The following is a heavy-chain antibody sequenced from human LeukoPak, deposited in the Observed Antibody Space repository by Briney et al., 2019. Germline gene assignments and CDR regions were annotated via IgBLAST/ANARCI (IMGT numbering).Heavy chain of an antibody. D-gene: IGHD3-10*01. Sequence: SQTLSLTCTVSGGSISSGDYYWSWIRQPPGQGLEWIGYIYYSGSTYYNPSLKSRVTISVDTSKNQFSLKLSSVTAADTAVYYCAISMVRGVNYYGMDVWGQGTTVTVSS. CDR2: IYYSGST. CDR3: AISMVRGVNYYGMDV. V-gene: IGHV4-30-4*01. CDR1: GGSISSGDYY. J-gene: IGHJ6*02.